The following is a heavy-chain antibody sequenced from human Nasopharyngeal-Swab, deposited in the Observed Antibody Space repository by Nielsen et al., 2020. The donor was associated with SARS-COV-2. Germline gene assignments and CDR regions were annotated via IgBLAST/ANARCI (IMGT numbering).Heavy chain of an antibody. V-gene: IGHV3-21*01. Sequence: GESLKISCAASGFTFSSYSMNWVRQAPGKGLEWVSSISSSSSYIYYADSVKGRFTISRDNAKNSLYLQMNSLRAEDTAVYYCARGPRGVYSGSYYDYWDQGTLVTISS. CDR2: ISSSSSYI. D-gene: IGHD1-26*01. CDR1: GFTFSSYS. J-gene: IGHJ4*02. CDR3: ARGPRGVYSGSYYDY.